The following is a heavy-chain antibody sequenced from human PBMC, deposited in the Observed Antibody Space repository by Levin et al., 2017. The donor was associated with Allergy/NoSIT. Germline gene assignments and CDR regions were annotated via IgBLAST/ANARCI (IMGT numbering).Heavy chain of an antibody. D-gene: IGHD4-17*01. CDR2: VSASGATP. V-gene: IGHV3-23*01. Sequence: GGSLRLSCAASGFTFSSYAVSWVRQAPGKGLEWVSTVSASGATPYYAASVKGRFTISRDNSKNTLYMQMSSLRVEDTAIYYCAKDRPTVTSRFDCWGQGSLVTVSS. CDR3: AKDRPTVTSRFDC. J-gene: IGHJ4*02. CDR1: GFTFSSYA.